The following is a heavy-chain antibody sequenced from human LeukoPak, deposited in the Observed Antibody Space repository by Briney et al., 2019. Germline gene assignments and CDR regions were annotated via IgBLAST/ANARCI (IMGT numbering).Heavy chain of an antibody. CDR3: ARDRAPGVRGVRFDY. CDR1: GGSINHGDHY. CDR2: IYYSGST. V-gene: IGHV4-30-4*08. D-gene: IGHD3-10*01. Sequence: SETLSLTCTLSGGSINHGDHYWSWIRLPPGKGLEWIGYIYYSGSTYYNPSLKSRVTISLDPSNNQFSLKLSSVTAADTAVYYCARDRAPGVRGVRFDYWGQGTLVTVSS. J-gene: IGHJ4*02.